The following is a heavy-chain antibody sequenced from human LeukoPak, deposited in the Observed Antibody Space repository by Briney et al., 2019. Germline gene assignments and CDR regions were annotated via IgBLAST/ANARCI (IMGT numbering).Heavy chain of an antibody. CDR3: AKDRSSGWNSFFDY. CDR2: ISGTAGNT. V-gene: IGHV3-23*01. J-gene: IGHJ4*02. Sequence: GGSLRLSCAASGFTFSSYAMSWVRQAPGKGLECVSTISGTAGNTYYADSVKGRFTISRDNSKNTLYLQVNSLRAEDTVVYYCAKDRSSGWNSFFDYWGQGTLVTVSS. CDR1: GFTFSSYA. D-gene: IGHD6-19*01.